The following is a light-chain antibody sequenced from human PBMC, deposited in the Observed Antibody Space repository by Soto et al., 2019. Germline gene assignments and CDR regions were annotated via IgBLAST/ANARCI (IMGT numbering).Light chain of an antibody. CDR3: QQSYNPPRT. V-gene: IGKV1-39*01. CDR2: SSS. J-gene: IGKJ1*01. CDR1: QSITTY. Sequence: DIQMTQSPSSLSASVGDRVAITCRASQSITTYLSWYQQKPGKAPELLIYSSSILQAGVPSRFSGSGSGTDFILTISSLQPEDFATYYCQQSYNPPRTFAQGTKVEIK.